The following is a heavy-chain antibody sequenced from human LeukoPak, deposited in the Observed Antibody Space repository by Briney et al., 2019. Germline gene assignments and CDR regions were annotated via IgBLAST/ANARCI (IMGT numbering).Heavy chain of an antibody. V-gene: IGHV3-21*01. D-gene: IGHD6-19*01. CDR3: AREGQWLAHGAFDI. Sequence: PGGSLRLSCAASGFTFSSYSMNWVRQAPRKGLEWVSSISSSSSYIYYADSVKGRFTISRDNAKSSLYLQMNSLRAEDTAVYYCAREGQWLAHGAFDIWGQGTMVTVSS. CDR1: GFTFSSYS. J-gene: IGHJ3*02. CDR2: ISSSSSYI.